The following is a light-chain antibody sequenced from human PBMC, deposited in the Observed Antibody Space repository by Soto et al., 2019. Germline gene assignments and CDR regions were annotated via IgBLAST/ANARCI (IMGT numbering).Light chain of an antibody. Sequence: EIVMTQSPATLSVSPGERATLSCRASQSVSSNLAWYQQKPGQAPRLLIYGASTRATGIPARFSGSGSGTDFTLTISRLEPEDAAVYYCQQYVRSPPSWTFGQGTKVEIK. CDR2: GAS. CDR3: QQYVRSPPSWT. J-gene: IGKJ1*01. CDR1: QSVSSN. V-gene: IGKV3-15*01.